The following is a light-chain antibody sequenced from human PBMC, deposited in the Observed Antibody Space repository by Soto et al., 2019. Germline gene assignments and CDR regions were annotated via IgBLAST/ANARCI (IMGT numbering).Light chain of an antibody. V-gene: IGKV1-5*01. J-gene: IGKJ1*01. Sequence: DIQLTQSPSTLSASVGDRVTITCRPSQNISTSLAWYQQKSGRAPKLLSYDVSNLESGVPSRFSGSGSGTEFSLTIRGLQPDDFATYYCQQYDSYRTFGQGTTVEVK. CDR3: QQYDSYRT. CDR2: DVS. CDR1: QNISTS.